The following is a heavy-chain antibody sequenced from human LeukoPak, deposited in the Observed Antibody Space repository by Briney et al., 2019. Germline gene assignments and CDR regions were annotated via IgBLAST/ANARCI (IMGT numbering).Heavy chain of an antibody. J-gene: IGHJ6*03. CDR1: GFTFSSYA. V-gene: IGHV3-21*06. Sequence: GGSLRPSCAASGFTFSSYAMSWVRQAPGKGLEWVSSISGSSSYIYYADSVKGRFTISRDNAKNSLYLQMDSLRVEDTAVYYCARDPYSGSYGPYYYYYMDVWGEGTTVTISS. D-gene: IGHD1-26*01. CDR2: ISGSSSYI. CDR3: ARDPYSGSYGPYYYYYMDV.